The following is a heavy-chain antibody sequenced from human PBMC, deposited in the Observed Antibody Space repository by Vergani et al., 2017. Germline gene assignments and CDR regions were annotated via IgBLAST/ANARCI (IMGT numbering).Heavy chain of an antibody. CDR2: INPSGGST. V-gene: IGHV1-46*03. D-gene: IGHD6-6*01. CDR1: GYTFTGYY. CDR3: ARDPGSSSHYYYYMDV. J-gene: IGHJ6*03. Sequence: QVQLVQSGAEVKKPGASVKVSCKASGYTFTGYYMHWVRQAPGQGLEWMGIINPSGGSTSYAQKFQGRVTMTRDTSTSTVYMELSSLRSEDTAVYYCARDPGSSSHYYYYMDVWGKGTTVTVSS.